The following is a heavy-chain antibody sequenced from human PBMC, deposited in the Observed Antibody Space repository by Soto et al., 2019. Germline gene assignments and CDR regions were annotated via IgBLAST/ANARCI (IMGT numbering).Heavy chain of an antibody. V-gene: IGHV3-33*01. CDR2: IWYDGSNK. CDR3: ARAGEYSSGWYSPNLDAFDI. D-gene: IGHD6-19*01. J-gene: IGHJ3*02. CDR1: GFTFSSYG. Sequence: QVQLVESGGGVVQPGRSLRLSCAASGFTFSSYGMHWVRQAPGKGLEWVAVIWYDGSNKYYADSVKGRFTISRDNSKNTLYLQMNSLRAEDTAVYYCARAGEYSSGWYSPNLDAFDIWGQGTMVTVSS.